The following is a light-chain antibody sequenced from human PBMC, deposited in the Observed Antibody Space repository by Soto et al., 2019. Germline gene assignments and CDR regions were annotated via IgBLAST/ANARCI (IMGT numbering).Light chain of an antibody. CDR2: DVS. Sequence: EIVLTQSPATLSLSPGERATLSCRASQSVDNYLAWYQQKPGQAPRPLIYDVSNRATGTPARFSGSGSGTDFTLSISSLEPEDFAVYYCQQRSNRPRFTFGPWTKVDIK. J-gene: IGKJ3*01. V-gene: IGKV3-11*01. CDR1: QSVDNY. CDR3: QQRSNRPRFT.